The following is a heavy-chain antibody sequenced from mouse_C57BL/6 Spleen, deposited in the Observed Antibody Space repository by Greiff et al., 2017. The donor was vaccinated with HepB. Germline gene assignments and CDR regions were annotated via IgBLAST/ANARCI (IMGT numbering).Heavy chain of an antibody. V-gene: IGHV1-22*01. CDR1: GYTFTDYN. CDR3: ARQLRQPFAD. D-gene: IGHD3-2*02. CDR2: IRPNNGGT. Sequence: EVQRVESGPELVKPGASVKMSCKASGYTFTDYNMHWVKQSHGKSLEWIGYIRPNNGGTSYNQKFKGKATLTVNKSSSTAYMELRSLTSEDSAVYYCARQLRQPFADWGQGTLVTVSA. J-gene: IGHJ3*01.